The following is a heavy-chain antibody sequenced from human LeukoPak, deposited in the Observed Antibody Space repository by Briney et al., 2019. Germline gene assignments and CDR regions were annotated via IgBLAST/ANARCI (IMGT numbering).Heavy chain of an antibody. D-gene: IGHD2-15*01. CDR1: GFTVSSNY. J-gene: IGHJ4*02. V-gene: IGHV3-53*05. CDR3: AKALGLGYCSGGSCYEFHY. CDR2: IYSGGST. Sequence: PGGSLRLSCAASGFTVSSNYMSWVRQAPGKGLEWVSVIYSGGSTYYADSVKGRFTISRDNAENSLYLQMNSLKTEDTALYYCAKALGLGYCSGGSCYEFHYWGQGTLVTVSS.